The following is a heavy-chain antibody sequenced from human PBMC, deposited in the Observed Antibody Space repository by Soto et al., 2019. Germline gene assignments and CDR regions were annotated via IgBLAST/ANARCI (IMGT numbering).Heavy chain of an antibody. CDR3: ALGDIVVVVAATNFDY. V-gene: IGHV1-69*13. CDR1: GGTFSSYA. D-gene: IGHD2-15*01. Sequence: SVKVSCKASGGTFSSYAISWVRQAPGQGLEWMGGIIPIFGTANYAQKFQGRVTITADESTSTAYMELSSLRSEDTAVYYCALGDIVVVVAATNFDYWGQGTLVTVSS. J-gene: IGHJ4*02. CDR2: IIPIFGTA.